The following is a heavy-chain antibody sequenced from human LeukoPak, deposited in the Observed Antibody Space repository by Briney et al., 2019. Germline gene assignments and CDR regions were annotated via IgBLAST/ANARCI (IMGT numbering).Heavy chain of an antibody. D-gene: IGHD3-22*01. V-gene: IGHV3-30*03. Sequence: GGSLRPSCAASGFTLSSYGMHWVRQAPGKGLEWEAVISYDGSNKYYADSVKGRFTISRDNSKNTLYLQMNSLRAEDTAVYYCARTSYDSSGYYKYNWFDPWGQGTLVTVSS. CDR1: GFTLSSYG. CDR3: ARTSYDSSGYYKYNWFDP. J-gene: IGHJ5*02. CDR2: ISYDGSNK.